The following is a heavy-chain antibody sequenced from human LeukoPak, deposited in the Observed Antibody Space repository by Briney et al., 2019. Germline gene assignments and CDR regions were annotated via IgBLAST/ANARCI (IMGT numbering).Heavy chain of an antibody. J-gene: IGHJ4*02. CDR1: GFTFGEYG. V-gene: IGHV3-43D*03. CDR3: ARVSLSSSWSNFDY. D-gene: IGHD6-13*01. CDR2: ITWDGGST. Sequence: GGSLRLSCVGSGFTFGEYGMHWVRQVPGKGLEWVSHITWDGGSTYYAGSVKGRFTISRDNAKNSLYLQMNSLRAEDTAVYYCARVSLSSSWSNFDYWGQGTLVTVSS.